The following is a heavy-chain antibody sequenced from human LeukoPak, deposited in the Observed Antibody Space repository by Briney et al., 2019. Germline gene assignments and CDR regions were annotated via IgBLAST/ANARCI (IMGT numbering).Heavy chain of an antibody. D-gene: IGHD3-16*01. CDR2: IKQDGSEK. J-gene: IGHJ5*02. Sequence: GGSLRLSCAASGFTFSSYWMSWVRQAPGKGLEWVANIKQDGSEKYHVDSVKGRFTISRDNAKNSLYLQMNSLRAEDTAVYYCARDRGGDWFDPWGQGTLVTVSS. CDR1: GFTFSSYW. CDR3: ARDRGGDWFDP. V-gene: IGHV3-7*03.